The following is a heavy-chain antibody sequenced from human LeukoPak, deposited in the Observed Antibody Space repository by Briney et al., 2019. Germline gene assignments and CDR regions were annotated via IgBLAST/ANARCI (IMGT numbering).Heavy chain of an antibody. CDR2: FDPEDGET. CDR1: GYTLTELS. CDR3: ATVPIPGIAEDFDY. J-gene: IGHJ4*02. Sequence: ASVKVSCKVSGYTLTELSMHWVRQAPGKGLEWMGGFDPEDGETIYAQKFQGRVTMTEDTSTDTAYMELSSLRSEDTTVYYCATVPIPGIAEDFDYWGQGTLVTVSS. V-gene: IGHV1-24*01. D-gene: IGHD6-13*01.